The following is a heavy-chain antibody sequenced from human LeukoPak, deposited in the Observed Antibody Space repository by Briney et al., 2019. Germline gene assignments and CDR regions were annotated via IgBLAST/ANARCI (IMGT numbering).Heavy chain of an antibody. CDR1: GYTFTSYG. CDR2: INAYNGNT. Sequence: GASVKVSCKASGYTFTSYGISWVRQAPGQGLEWMGWINAYNGNTNYAQKHQGRVTMTTDTSTSTAYTELRSLRSDDTAVYYCARVDYYYYMDVWGKGTTVTVSS. J-gene: IGHJ6*03. CDR3: ARVDYYYYMDV. V-gene: IGHV1-18*01.